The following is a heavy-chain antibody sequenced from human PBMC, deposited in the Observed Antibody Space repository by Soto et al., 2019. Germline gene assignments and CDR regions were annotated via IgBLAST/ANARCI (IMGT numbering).Heavy chain of an antibody. CDR1: GFTFSSYA. D-gene: IGHD5-18*01. CDR2: ISDSGGSA. J-gene: IGHJ4*02. Sequence: GGSLRLSCAASGFTFSSYAMSWVRQAPGMGLEWVSTISDSGGSAYYADSVKGRFTISRDNSKNTLYLQMYSLRAEDTAVYYCAKDRIPGYSYVISDYWGQGTLVTVSS. V-gene: IGHV3-23*01. CDR3: AKDRIPGYSYVISDY.